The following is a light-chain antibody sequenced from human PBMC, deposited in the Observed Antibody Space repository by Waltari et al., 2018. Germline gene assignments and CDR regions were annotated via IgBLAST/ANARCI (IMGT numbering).Light chain of an antibody. CDR2: DAS. CDR3: QKYGTLPAT. CDR1: QSVSKY. V-gene: IGKV3-20*01. J-gene: IGKJ1*01. Sequence: EIVLTQSPGTLSLSPGERATLSCRASQSVSKYLVWYQQKPGQAPRLLIYDASIRATGIPDRFSGSGGGTDFSLTISSLEPEDFAVYYCQKYGTLPATFGQGSKVQ.